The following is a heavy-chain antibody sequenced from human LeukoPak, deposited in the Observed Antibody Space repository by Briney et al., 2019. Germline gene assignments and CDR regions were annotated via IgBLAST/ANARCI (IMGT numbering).Heavy chain of an antibody. CDR1: GFTFSSYA. V-gene: IGHV3-23*01. CDR3: AKVYDSSGYYHIDY. D-gene: IGHD3-22*01. CDR2: TSGSGGST. Sequence: GGSLRLSCVVSGFTFSSYAMSWVRQAPGKGLEWVSATSGSGGSTYYADSVKGRFTISRDNSKNTLYLQMNSLRVEDTAVYYCAKVYDSSGYYHIDYWGQGTLVTVSS. J-gene: IGHJ4*02.